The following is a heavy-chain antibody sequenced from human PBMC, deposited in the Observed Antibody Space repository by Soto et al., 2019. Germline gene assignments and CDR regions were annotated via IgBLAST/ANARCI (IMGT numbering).Heavy chain of an antibody. CDR2: IIPIFGTA. CDR3: ARAPLLGYCISTSGRPPYYYYYGMDV. V-gene: IGHV1-69*12. D-gene: IGHD2-2*01. Sequence: QVQLVQSGAEVKKPGSSVKVSCKASGGTFSSYAISWVRQAPGQGLEWMGGIIPIFGTANYAQKFQGRVTITADEYTSTAYMELSSLRSEDTAVYYCARAPLLGYCISTSGRPPYYYYYGMDVWGQGTTVTVSS. J-gene: IGHJ6*02. CDR1: GGTFSSYA.